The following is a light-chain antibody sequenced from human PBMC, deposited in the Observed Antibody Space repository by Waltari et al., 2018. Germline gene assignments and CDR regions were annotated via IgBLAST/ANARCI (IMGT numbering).Light chain of an antibody. Sequence: QSALTQPASVSGSPGQSVTISCPGTSSDVGASNSVSWYQDHPGQGPKVIIYDVSDRPSGVSARFSGSKSGNTASLTISGLQAEDEADYYCSSESSAKVVLFGGGTKVTVL. CDR1: SSDVGASNS. CDR3: SSESSAKVVL. V-gene: IGLV2-14*03. CDR2: DVS. J-gene: IGLJ3*02.